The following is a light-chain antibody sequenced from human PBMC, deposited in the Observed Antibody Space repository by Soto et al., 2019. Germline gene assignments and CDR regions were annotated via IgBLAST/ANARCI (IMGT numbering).Light chain of an antibody. CDR1: QSISNY. J-gene: IGKJ2*01. V-gene: IGKV1-39*01. Sequence: DIQMTQSPSSLSASVGDRVTITCRASQSISNYLNWYQQKPGEAPKLLIYAASTLQHGVPSRFSGGVSGTEFTLTISSLQPEDFATYYCQQSYSTPPDTFGQGTNLDIK. CDR3: QQSYSTPPDT. CDR2: AAS.